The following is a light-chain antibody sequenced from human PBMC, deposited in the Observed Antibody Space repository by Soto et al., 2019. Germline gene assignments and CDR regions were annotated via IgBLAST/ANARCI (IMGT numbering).Light chain of an antibody. J-gene: IGKJ1*01. CDR1: QSISSW. CDR2: KAS. Sequence: DIQMTQSPSTLSASVGDRVTIACRASQSISSWLAWYQQKPGKAPKLLIYKASSLESGVPSRFSGSGSGTEFTLTISSLQPDDFATYYCQQYNSYWGNTFGQGTKVEIK. CDR3: QQYNSYWGNT. V-gene: IGKV1-5*03.